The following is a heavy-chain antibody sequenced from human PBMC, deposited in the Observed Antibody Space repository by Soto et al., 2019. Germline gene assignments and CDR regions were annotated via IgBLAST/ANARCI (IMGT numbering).Heavy chain of an antibody. V-gene: IGHV4-34*01. CDR2: INHSGST. CDR1: GGPFSGYY. CDR3: ARGRGMDV. J-gene: IGHJ6*02. Sequence: PSETLSLTCAVYGGPFSGYYWSWIRQPPGKGLEWIGEINHSGSTNYNPSLKSRVTISVDTSKNQFSLKLSSVTAADTAVYYCARGRGMDVWGQGTTVTVSS.